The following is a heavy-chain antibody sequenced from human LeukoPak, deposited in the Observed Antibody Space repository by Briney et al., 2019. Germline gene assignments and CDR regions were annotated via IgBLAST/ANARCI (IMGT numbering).Heavy chain of an antibody. D-gene: IGHD1-26*01. Sequence: SETLSLTCTASGGSISSSSYYWGWVRQPPGKGLEWIGSIYYSGSTYYNPSLKSRVTISVDTSKNQFSPRLSSVTAADTAVYYCARGRGGSGYYFDYWGQGTLVTVSS. V-gene: IGHV4-39*01. CDR3: ARGRGGSGYYFDY. CDR1: GGSISSSSYY. J-gene: IGHJ4*02. CDR2: IYYSGST.